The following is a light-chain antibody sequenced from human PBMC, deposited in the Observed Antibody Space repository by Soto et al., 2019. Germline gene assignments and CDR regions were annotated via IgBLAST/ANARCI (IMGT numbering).Light chain of an antibody. CDR3: QKYNSAPLL. CDR1: QDIRNY. CDR2: GAS. J-gene: IGKJ3*01. Sequence: DIQMTQSPSSLSASVGDRVTITCRASQDIRNYLAWYQQKPGKVPKLLIYGASSLQSGVPSRFSGSGSGTDFTLTISSLQPEDVVSYYCQKYNSAPLLFGPGTKVDIK. V-gene: IGKV1-27*01.